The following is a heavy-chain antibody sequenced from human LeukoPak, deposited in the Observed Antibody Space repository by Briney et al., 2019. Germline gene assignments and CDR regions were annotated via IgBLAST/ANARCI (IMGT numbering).Heavy chain of an antibody. V-gene: IGHV3-53*01. D-gene: IGHD3-10*01. CDR1: GFTVSSNY. CDR3: ASWPGDWYGEDS. Sequence: GGSLRLSCEASGFTVSSNYMSWVRQAPGKGLEWVSVIYGGGSTYYADSVKGRFTISRDTSKNTLYLQMNSLRAEDTAVYYCASWPGDWYGEDSWGQGTLVTVSS. CDR2: IYGGGST. J-gene: IGHJ4*02.